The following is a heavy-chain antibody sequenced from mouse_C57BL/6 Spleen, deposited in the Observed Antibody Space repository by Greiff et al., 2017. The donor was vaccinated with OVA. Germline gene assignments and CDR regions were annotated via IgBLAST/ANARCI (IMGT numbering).Heavy chain of an antibody. V-gene: IGHV5-4*01. CDR3: ARDRGMYFDY. CDR1: GFTFSSYA. D-gene: IGHD3-1*01. CDR2: ISDGGSYT. J-gene: IGHJ2*01. Sequence: EVMLVESGGGLVKPGGSLKLSCAASGFTFSSYAMSWVRQTPEKRLEWVATISDGGSYTYYPDNVKGRFTISRDNAKNNLYLQMSHLKSEDTAMYYCARDRGMYFDYWGQGTTLTVSS.